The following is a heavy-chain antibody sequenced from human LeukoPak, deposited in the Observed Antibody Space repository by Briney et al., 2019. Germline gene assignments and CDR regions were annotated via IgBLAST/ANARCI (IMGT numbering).Heavy chain of an antibody. V-gene: IGHV1-69*01. CDR3: AREKSHSNYNWFDP. CDR1: GGTFSSYA. Sequence: SVKVSCKASGGTFSSYAISWVRQAPGQGLEWMGGIIPIFGTANYAQKFQGRVTITADEPTSTAYMELSSLRSEDTAVYYCAREKSHSNYNWFDPWGQGTLVTVSS. J-gene: IGHJ5*02. D-gene: IGHD4-11*01. CDR2: IIPIFGTA.